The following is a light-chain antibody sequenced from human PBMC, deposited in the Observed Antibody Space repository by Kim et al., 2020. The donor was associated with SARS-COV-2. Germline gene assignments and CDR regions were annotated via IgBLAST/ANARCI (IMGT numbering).Light chain of an antibody. CDR1: QGISSR. CDR3: QQGSSFPYT. Sequence: SASVGDTVTITCRASQGISSRLAWYQQKPGIAPKLLIFETSSLHTGVPSRFSGSGSGTDFTLTISSLQPEYFATYYCQQGSSFPYTFGQGTKLEI. J-gene: IGKJ2*01. CDR2: ETS. V-gene: IGKV1-12*01.